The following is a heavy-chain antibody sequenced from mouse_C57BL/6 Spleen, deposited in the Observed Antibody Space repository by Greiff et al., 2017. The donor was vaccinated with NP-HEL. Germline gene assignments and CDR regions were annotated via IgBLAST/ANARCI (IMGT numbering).Heavy chain of an antibody. V-gene: IGHV1-19*01. Sequence: EVQLQQSGPVLVKPGASVKMSCKASGYTFTDYYMNWVKQSHGKSLEWIGVINPYNGGTSYNQKFKGKATLTVDKSSSTAYMELNSLTSEDSAVYYCARGHYYGSSYWYFDVWGTGTTVTVSS. CDR2: INPYNGGT. CDR3: ARGHYYGSSYWYFDV. J-gene: IGHJ1*03. D-gene: IGHD1-1*01. CDR1: GYTFTDYY.